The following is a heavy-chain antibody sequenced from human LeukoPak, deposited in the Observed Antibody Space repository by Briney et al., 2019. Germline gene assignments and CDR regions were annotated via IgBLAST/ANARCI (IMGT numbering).Heavy chain of an antibody. CDR3: ARIYYYGSGSYYEAFDY. CDR1: GFTFSSYA. D-gene: IGHD3-10*01. CDR2: ISYDGSNK. Sequence: PGGSLRLSCAASGFTFSSYAMHWVRQAPGKGLEWVAVISYDGSNKYYADSVKGRFTISRDNSKNTLYLQMNSLRAEDTAVYYCARIYYYGSGSYYEAFDYWGQGTLVTVSS. J-gene: IGHJ4*02. V-gene: IGHV3-30*04.